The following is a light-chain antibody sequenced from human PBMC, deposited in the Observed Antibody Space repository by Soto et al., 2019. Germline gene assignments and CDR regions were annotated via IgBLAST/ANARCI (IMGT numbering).Light chain of an antibody. Sequence: DIQMTQSPSSLSASVVDRVTITCRASQSISTYLNWYQQKPGKAPNLLIYDASSLESGVPSRFSGSGSGTEFTLTISSLQPDDFATYYCQQYNSYSTFGQGTKVDIK. J-gene: IGKJ1*01. CDR1: QSISTY. CDR3: QQYNSYST. CDR2: DAS. V-gene: IGKV1-5*01.